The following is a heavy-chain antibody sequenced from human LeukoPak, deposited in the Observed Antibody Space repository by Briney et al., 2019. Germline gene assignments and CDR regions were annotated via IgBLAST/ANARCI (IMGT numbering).Heavy chain of an antibody. CDR1: GGSISNYY. J-gene: IGHJ3*02. D-gene: IGHD5-12*01. V-gene: IGHV4-59*08. CDR3: ARHTKRWLQLGAFDI. Sequence: SETLSLTCTVSGGSISNYYWSWIRQPPGEGLEWIGYIYYTGSTNYNPSLKSRVTISVDTSQNQFSLKLNSVTAADTAVYYCARHTKRWLQLGAFDIWGQGTMVAVSS. CDR2: IYYTGST.